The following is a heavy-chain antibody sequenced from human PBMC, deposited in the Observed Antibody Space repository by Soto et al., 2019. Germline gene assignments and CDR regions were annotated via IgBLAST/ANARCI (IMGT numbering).Heavy chain of an antibody. Sequence: EVQLVESGGDFVQPGGSLRLSCVASGFILSSYWMSWVRQAPGKGLEWVANIKPDGSGKYYVDSVKGRFTISRDNAKNSLYMQMNSLRAEDTSVYYWASNIFYDFWSGYYAFDIWGRGTMVTVSS. J-gene: IGHJ3*02. CDR3: ASNIFYDFWSGYYAFDI. CDR2: IKPDGSGK. V-gene: IGHV3-7*01. CDR1: GFILSSYW. D-gene: IGHD3-3*01.